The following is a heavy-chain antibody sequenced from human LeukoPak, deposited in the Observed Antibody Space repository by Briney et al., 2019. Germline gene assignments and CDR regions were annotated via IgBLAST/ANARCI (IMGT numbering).Heavy chain of an antibody. J-gene: IGHJ6*03. CDR2: ISAYNGNT. CDR1: GYIFTNNG. D-gene: IGHD6-19*01. Sequence: ASVKVSCKASGYIFTNNGISWVRQAPGQGLEWMGWISAYNGNTNYARNLQGRVTMTTDTSTSTAYMELRSLRSDDTAVYYCAREQWLVRRMDVWGKGTTVTVSS. V-gene: IGHV1-18*01. CDR3: AREQWLVRRMDV.